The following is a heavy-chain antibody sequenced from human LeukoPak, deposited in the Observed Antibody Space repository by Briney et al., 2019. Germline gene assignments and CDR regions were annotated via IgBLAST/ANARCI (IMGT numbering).Heavy chain of an antibody. J-gene: IGHJ6*03. D-gene: IGHD3-3*01. V-gene: IGHV4-59*01. CDR3: AAGGMDDFWSGYYPNYYYMDV. CDR2: IYYSGST. CDR1: GGSISSYY. Sequence: SETLSLTCTVSGGSISSYYWSWIRQPPGKGLEWIGYIYYSGSTNYNPSLKSRVTISVDTSKNQFSLKLSSVTAADTAVYYCAAGGMDDFWSGYYPNYYYMDVWGKGTTVTVSS.